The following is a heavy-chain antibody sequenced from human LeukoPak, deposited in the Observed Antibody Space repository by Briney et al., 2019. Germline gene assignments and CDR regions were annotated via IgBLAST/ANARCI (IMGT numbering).Heavy chain of an antibody. D-gene: IGHD6-13*01. CDR2: INPSGGST. Sequence: ASVKVSCKASGYTFTRYYMHWVRQAPGQGLEWMGIINPSGGSTSYAQKFQGRVTMTTDTSTSTVYMELTSLRSKDTAVYYCASSLRTGYSSQGAFDIWGQGTMVSVSS. CDR3: ASSLRTGYSSQGAFDI. J-gene: IGHJ3*02. CDR1: GYTFTRYY. V-gene: IGHV1-46*01.